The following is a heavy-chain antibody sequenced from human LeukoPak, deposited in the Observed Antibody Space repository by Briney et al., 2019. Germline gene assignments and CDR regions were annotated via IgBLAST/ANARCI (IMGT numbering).Heavy chain of an antibody. V-gene: IGHV3-30*04. D-gene: IGHD6-6*01. Sequence: GRSLRLSCAASGFTFSSYAMHWVRQAPGKGLEWVTVISNDGSNKYYADSVKGRFTISRDNSKNTLYLQMNSLRAEDTAVYYCARGTDYTSSYYYHYPMDVWGKGTTVTVSS. CDR3: ARGTDYTSSYYYHYPMDV. CDR1: GFTFSSYA. J-gene: IGHJ6*03. CDR2: ISNDGSNK.